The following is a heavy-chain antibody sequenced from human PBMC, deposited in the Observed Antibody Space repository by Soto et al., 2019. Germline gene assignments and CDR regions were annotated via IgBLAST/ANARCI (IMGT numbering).Heavy chain of an antibody. V-gene: IGHV4-39*01. CDR1: VGSISSSSYY. CDR2: IYYSGST. J-gene: IGHJ5*02. Sequence: PSETLSLTCTVSVGSISSSSYYWGWIRKPPGKGLEWIGSIYYSGSTYYNPTLKSRVTISVDASKNQFSLKLSSVTAADTAVYYCARVGAVVVVPAGNWFDPWGQGTLVTVSS. CDR3: ARVGAVVVVPAGNWFDP. D-gene: IGHD2-2*01.